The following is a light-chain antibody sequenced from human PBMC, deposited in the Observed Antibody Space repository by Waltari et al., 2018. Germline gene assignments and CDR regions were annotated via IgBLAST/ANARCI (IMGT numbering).Light chain of an antibody. J-gene: IGLJ2*01. Sequence: QSVLTQPPSASGTPGQRVTISCSGGSSNIGSNTVNWYQQLPGTAPKILIYSNIQRPSAVPDLSSGSRSGTYACLAISGLQSEDEADYSCAAWDDGLTGVVFGGGTKLTVL. CDR2: SNI. CDR1: SSNIGSNT. V-gene: IGLV1-44*01. CDR3: AAWDDGLTGVV.